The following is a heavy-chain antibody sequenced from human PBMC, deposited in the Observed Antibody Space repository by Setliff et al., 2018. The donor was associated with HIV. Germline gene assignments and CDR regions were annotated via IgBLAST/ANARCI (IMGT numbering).Heavy chain of an antibody. D-gene: IGHD2-21*02. J-gene: IGHJ4*02. Sequence: SETLSLTCTVSGGSLSSNNYYWGWIHQPPGKGLEWIGRIFYSETVYYGGRTYYSPSLKSRVTISVDTSKSQFSLKLSSVTAADTAVYYCARGVPLLPPHYWGQGTLVTVSS. CDR2: IFYSETVYYGGRT. CDR3: ARGVPLLPPHY. V-gene: IGHV4-39*07. CDR1: GGSLSSNNYY.